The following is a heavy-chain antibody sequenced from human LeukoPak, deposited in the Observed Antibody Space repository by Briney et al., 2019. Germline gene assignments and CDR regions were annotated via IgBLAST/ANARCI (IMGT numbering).Heavy chain of an antibody. V-gene: IGHV3-30-3*01. J-gene: IGHJ4*02. Sequence: GGSLRLSCAASGFTFSSYAMHWVRQAPGKGLEWVAVISYDGSNKYYADSVKGRFTISRDNSKNTLYLQMNSLRAEDTAVYYCASAYCYVNYWGQGTLVTVSS. CDR2: ISYDGSNK. CDR1: GFTFSSYA. CDR3: ASAYCYVNY. D-gene: IGHD5-18*01.